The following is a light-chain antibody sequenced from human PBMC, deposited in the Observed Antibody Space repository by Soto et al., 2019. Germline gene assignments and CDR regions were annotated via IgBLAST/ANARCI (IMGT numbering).Light chain of an antibody. V-gene: IGLV2-8*01. CDR2: EVT. CDR1: SNDVGGYNY. CDR3: SSYGGNNNVR. Sequence: QSVLTQPPSASGSPGQSVTISCTGTSNDVGGYNYVSWYQQHPGKAPKLMIYEVTKRPTGVPDRFSGSKSGTTASLTVSGLQAEDEADYYCSSYGGNNNVRFGGGTKLTVL. J-gene: IGLJ2*01.